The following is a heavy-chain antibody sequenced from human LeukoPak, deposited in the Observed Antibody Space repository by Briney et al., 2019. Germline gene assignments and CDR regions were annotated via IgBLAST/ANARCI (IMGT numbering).Heavy chain of an antibody. J-gene: IGHJ4*02. CDR3: ARARYSYGPFDY. CDR2: IYYSGST. Sequence: TSETLSLTCTVSGGSISSYYWSWIRQPPGKGLEWIGYIYYSGSTNYNPSLKSRVTMSVDTSKNQFSLKLSSVTAADTAVYYCARARYSYGPFDYWGQGTLVTVSS. CDR1: GGSISSYY. D-gene: IGHD5-18*01. V-gene: IGHV4-59*12.